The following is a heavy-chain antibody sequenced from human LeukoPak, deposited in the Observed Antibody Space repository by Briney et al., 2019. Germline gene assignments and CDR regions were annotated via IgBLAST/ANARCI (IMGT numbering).Heavy chain of an antibody. CDR1: GFTFSSYW. Sequence: PGGSLRLSCAASGFTFSSYWMSWVRQAPGKGLEWVANIKQDGSEKDYVDSVKGRFTISRDNAKNSLYLQMKSLRGEDTAVYYCARSPRWYYDGSGYSGYFDYWGQGTLVTVSS. V-gene: IGHV3-7*01. CDR2: IKQDGSEK. CDR3: ARSPRWYYDGSGYSGYFDY. J-gene: IGHJ4*02. D-gene: IGHD3-22*01.